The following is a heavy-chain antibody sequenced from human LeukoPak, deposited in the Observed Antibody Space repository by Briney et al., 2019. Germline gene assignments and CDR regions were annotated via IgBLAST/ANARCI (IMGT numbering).Heavy chain of an antibody. CDR1: GYSISSGYY. CDR3: ARVRYNYGDSVY. D-gene: IGHD5-18*01. V-gene: IGHV4-38-2*01. Sequence: KPSETLSLTCAVSGYSISSGYYWGWIRQPPGTGLEWIGTIYHNGNTYYNPSLKSRVTISVDTSKNQFSLKLSSVTAADTAVYYCARVRYNYGDSVYWGQGTLVTVSS. CDR2: IYHNGNT. J-gene: IGHJ4*02.